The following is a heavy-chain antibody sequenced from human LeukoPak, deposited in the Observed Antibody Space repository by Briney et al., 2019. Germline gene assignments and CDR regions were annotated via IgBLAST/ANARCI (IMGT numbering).Heavy chain of an antibody. J-gene: IGHJ5*02. V-gene: IGHV1-18*01. CDR2: ISAYNGNT. D-gene: IGHD2-2*02. Sequence: ASVKVSCKASDYTFTSYGISWVRQAPGQGLEWMGWISAYNGNTNYAQKLQGRVTMTTDTSTSTAYMELRSLRSDDTAVYYCARGPQVVPAAINNWFDPWGQGTLVTVSS. CDR1: DYTFTSYG. CDR3: ARGPQVVPAAINNWFDP.